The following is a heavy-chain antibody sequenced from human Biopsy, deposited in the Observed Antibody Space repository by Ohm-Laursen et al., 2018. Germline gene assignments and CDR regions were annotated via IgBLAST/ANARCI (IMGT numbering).Heavy chain of an antibody. D-gene: IGHD4-17*01. CDR2: ISSDGSSQ. V-gene: IGHV3-30*18. Sequence: SSLRLSCAASGFTFSNYAIHWVRQAPGRGLERVALISSDGSSQYYADSVKGRFTISRDNSKDTLYLQLNSLRAEDTAVYYCAKPADSYGSEFYFDYWGQGTLVTVSS. J-gene: IGHJ4*02. CDR3: AKPADSYGSEFYFDY. CDR1: GFTFSNYA.